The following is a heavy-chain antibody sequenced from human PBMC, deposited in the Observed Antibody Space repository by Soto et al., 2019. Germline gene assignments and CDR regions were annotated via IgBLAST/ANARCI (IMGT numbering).Heavy chain of an antibody. Sequence: SETLSLTCAVSGGSLSSSSWWSWVRQPPGKTLEWLGEIFYSGSTKYNPSLNSRVTISADQSKNDFSLRLSSVAAADTAVYYCVHHGGVPYYHDFWGQGMLVTVSS. D-gene: IGHD2-8*01. CDR3: VHHGGVPYYHDF. CDR2: IFYSGST. CDR1: GGSLSSSSW. V-gene: IGHV4-4*02. J-gene: IGHJ4*02.